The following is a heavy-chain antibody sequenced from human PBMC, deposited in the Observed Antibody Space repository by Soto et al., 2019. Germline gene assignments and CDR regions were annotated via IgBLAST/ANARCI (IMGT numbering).Heavy chain of an antibody. V-gene: IGHV3-23*01. J-gene: IGHJ5*02. CDR2: ISGSGLST. D-gene: IGHD6-19*01. CDR1: GFTFSNYA. Sequence: EVQLLESGGGLVQPGGSLRLSCAASGFTFSNYAMAWVRQAPGKGLEWVSSISGSGLSTYYADSVKGRFTISRDNSKNPLSLQMNSLRAEDTAGYYCAKRGGQWLQRVDPWGQGTLVTVSS. CDR3: AKRGGQWLQRVDP.